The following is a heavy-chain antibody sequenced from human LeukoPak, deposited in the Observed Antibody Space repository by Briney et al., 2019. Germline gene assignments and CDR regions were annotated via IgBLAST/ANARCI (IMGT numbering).Heavy chain of an antibody. D-gene: IGHD2-15*01. J-gene: IGHJ5*02. V-gene: IGHV1-46*01. CDR1: GYTFTGYY. CDR3: ARGDCSGGSCYLFA. CDR2: INPNSGGST. Sequence: ASVKVSCKASGYTFTGYYMHWVRQAPGQGLEWMGWINPNSGGSTSYAQKFQGRVTMTRDTSTSTVYMELSSLRSEDTAVYYCARGDCSGGSCYLFAWGQGTLVTVSS.